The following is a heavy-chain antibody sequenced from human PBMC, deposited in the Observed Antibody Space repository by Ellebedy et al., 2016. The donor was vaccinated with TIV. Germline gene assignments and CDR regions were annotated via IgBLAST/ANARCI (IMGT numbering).Heavy chain of an antibody. CDR2: IKSKTDGVTT. Sequence: PGGSLRLSCAASGFTFNNAWLTWVRQAPGKGREWVDRIKSKTDGVTTDYAAPVKGRFTISRDDRKNTLYLQMDSLKTEDTAVYYCVTDPDGGPVDYWGQGTLVTVSS. CDR3: VTDPDGGPVDY. CDR1: GFTFNNAW. J-gene: IGHJ4*02. D-gene: IGHD1-14*01. V-gene: IGHV3-15*07.